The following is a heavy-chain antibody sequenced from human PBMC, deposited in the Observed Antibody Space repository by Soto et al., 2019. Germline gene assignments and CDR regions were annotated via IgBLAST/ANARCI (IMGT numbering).Heavy chain of an antibody. Sequence: SETLSLTCTVSGGSISSGGYYWSWIRQHPGKGLEWIGYINYSGSTYYNPSLKSQVTISVDASKNQFSLKLSSVTAADTAVYYCAGNRQKKNDFWGQGALVTVSS. CDR1: GGSISSGGYY. CDR3: AGNRQKKNDF. CDR2: INYSGST. V-gene: IGHV4-31*01. J-gene: IGHJ4*02.